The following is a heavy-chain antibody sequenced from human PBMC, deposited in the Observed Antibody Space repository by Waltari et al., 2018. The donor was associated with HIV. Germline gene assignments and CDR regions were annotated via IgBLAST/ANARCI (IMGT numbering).Heavy chain of an antibody. J-gene: IGHJ6*02. CDR2: VYGGGNT. D-gene: IGHD3-3*01. Sequence: QVQLQESGPGLAKPSQTLSLTCSFFGDSIITGGYSPSWLRLSAERGMEWIGRVYGGGNTYYNPSLRSRVTISIDTAKNQHSLNLTSVTAADSAVYFCATSKVLSGNYFYGLDVWGQGTTVIVSS. V-gene: IGHV4-61*02. CDR1: GDSIITGGYS. CDR3: ATSKVLSGNYFYGLDV.